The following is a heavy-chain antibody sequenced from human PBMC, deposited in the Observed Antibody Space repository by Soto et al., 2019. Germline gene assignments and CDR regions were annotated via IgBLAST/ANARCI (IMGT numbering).Heavy chain of an antibody. CDR2: SCPGDSET. CDR1: GDSYISYW. CDR3: ARPRPCSSPSYHEGGMDL. J-gene: IGHJ6*02. Sequence: GEARKLSCRASGDSYISYWIGWVRQMPGKGLEWVGISCPGDSETSDSRSFQGGVIISADKSTRLAYLRWRSMKASDTARYYCARPRPCSSPSYHEGGMDLWGQGTTVTVSS. D-gene: IGHD2-2*01. V-gene: IGHV5-51*01.